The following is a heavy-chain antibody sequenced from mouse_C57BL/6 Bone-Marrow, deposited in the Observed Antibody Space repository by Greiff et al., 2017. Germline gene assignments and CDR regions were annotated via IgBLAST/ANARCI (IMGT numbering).Heavy chain of an antibody. Sequence: VQGVESGPELVKPGASVKISCKASGYAFSSSWMNWVKQRPGKGLEWIGRIYPGDGDTNYNGKFKGKATLTADKSSSTAYMQLSSLTSEDSAVYFCARSTYYSNYGYYFDYWGQGTTLTVSS. CDR1: GYAFSSSW. J-gene: IGHJ2*01. D-gene: IGHD2-5*01. V-gene: IGHV1-82*01. CDR2: IYPGDGDT. CDR3: ARSTYYSNYGYYFDY.